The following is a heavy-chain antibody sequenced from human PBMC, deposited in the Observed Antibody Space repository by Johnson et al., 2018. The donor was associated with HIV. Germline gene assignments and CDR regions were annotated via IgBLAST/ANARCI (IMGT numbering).Heavy chain of an antibody. J-gene: IGHJ3*02. CDR2: ISWISGTI. CDR3: AKDLRLSSGQWLVQCGAFDI. D-gene: IGHD6-19*01. CDR1: GFTFDDYA. V-gene: IGHV3-9*01. Sequence: VQLVESGGGLVQPGRSLRLSCAASGFTFDDYAMHWVRQAPGKGLEWVSGISWISGTIGYADSVKGRFTISRDNAKKSLYLQMDSLRAEDTALYYCAKDLRLSSGQWLVQCGAFDIWGQGTMVTVSS.